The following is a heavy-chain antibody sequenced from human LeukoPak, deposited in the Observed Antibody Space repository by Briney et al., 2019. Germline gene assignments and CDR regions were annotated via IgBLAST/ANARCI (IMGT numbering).Heavy chain of an antibody. V-gene: IGHV3-7*03. CDR2: IKQDGSEK. CDR3: ARRLLWFGESYTPIYYFDY. Sequence: GGSLRLSCAASGFTLSSYWMSWVRQAPGKGLEWVANIKQDGSEKYYVDSVKGRFTISRDNAKNSLYLQMNSLRAEDTAVYYCARRLLWFGESYTPIYYFDYWGQGTLVTVSS. J-gene: IGHJ4*02. D-gene: IGHD3-10*01. CDR1: GFTLSSYW.